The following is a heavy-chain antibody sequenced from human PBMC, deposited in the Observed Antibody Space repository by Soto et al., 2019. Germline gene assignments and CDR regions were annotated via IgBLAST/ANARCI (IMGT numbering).Heavy chain of an antibody. D-gene: IGHD2-2*02. CDR3: VREAWLLNR. Sequence: QVQLQESGPGLVKPSGTLSLTCAVSGGSISSSNWWSWVRQSPGKGLEWIGEIHHSGSTNYNPSLKSRVTLSVDKSRNHFSLRMNSVTAAHTAVYYCVREAWLLNRWGQGTLVTVSS. J-gene: IGHJ4*02. CDR2: IHHSGST. V-gene: IGHV4-4*02. CDR1: GGSISSSNW.